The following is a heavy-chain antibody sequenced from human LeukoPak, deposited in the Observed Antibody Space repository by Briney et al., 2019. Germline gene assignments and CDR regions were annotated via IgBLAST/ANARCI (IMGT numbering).Heavy chain of an antibody. CDR3: AREYYYDSSGYVFYY. D-gene: IGHD3-22*01. J-gene: IGHJ4*02. V-gene: IGHV1-2*02. CDR2: INPNSGGT. Sequence: ASVKVSCKASGYTFTRYYMHWVRQAPGQGLEWMGWINPNSGGTNYAQKFQGRVTMTRDTSISTAYMELSRLRSDDTAVYYCAREYYYDSSGYVFYYWGQGTLVTVSS. CDR1: GYTFTRYY.